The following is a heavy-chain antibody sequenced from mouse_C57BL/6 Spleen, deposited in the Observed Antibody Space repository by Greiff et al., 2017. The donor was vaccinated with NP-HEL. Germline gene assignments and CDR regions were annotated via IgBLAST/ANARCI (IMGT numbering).Heavy chain of an antibody. CDR2: INPSTGGT. CDR1: GYSFTGYY. J-gene: IGHJ3*01. D-gene: IGHD1-1*02. Sequence: EVQLQQSGPELVKPGASVKISCKASGYSFTGYYMNWVKQSPEKSLEWIGEINPSTGGTTYNQKFKAKATLTVDKSSSTAYMQLKSLTSEDSAVYYCARRWDKRAWFAYWGQGTLVTVSA. V-gene: IGHV1-42*01. CDR3: ARRWDKRAWFAY.